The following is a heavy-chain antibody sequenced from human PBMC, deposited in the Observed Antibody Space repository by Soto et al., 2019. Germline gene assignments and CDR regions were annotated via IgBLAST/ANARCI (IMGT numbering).Heavy chain of an antibody. CDR2: INPNSGGT. V-gene: IGHV1-2*04. CDR1: GYTFIGYY. Sequence: QVQLVQSGAEVKKTGASVKVSCKASGYTFIGYYIHWVRQAPGQGLEWMGWINPNSGGTNYAQRFKGWVTMTRDRSISTAYMGLSRLKSDDTAVYYCARVGGGLASLGYYGMDVWGQGTTVTVSS. J-gene: IGHJ6*02. D-gene: IGHD3-10*01. CDR3: ARVGGGLASLGYYGMDV.